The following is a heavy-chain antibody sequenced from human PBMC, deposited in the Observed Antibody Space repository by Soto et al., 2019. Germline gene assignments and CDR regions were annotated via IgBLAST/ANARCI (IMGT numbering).Heavy chain of an antibody. CDR3: ARLGDYYGSGSYYSADYYFDY. V-gene: IGHV4-39*01. CDR1: GGSISSSSYY. Sequence: PSETLSLTCTVSGGSISSSSYYWGWIRQPPGKGLEWIGSIYYSGSTYYNPSLKSRVTISVDTSKNQFSLKLSSVTAADTAVYYCARLGDYYGSGSYYSADYYFDYWGQGTLDTVSS. D-gene: IGHD3-10*01. J-gene: IGHJ4*02. CDR2: IYYSGST.